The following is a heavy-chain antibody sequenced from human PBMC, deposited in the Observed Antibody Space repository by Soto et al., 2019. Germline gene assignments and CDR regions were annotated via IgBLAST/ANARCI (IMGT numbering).Heavy chain of an antibody. CDR2: IYSSGRT. CDR1: RGSISSSNYY. J-gene: IGHJ5*02. CDR3: ASSWSSPLEWFDP. V-gene: IGHV4-39*01. D-gene: IGHD3-10*01. Sequence: QLRLQQSGPGLVKPSETLSLTCTVSRGSISSSNYYWGWIRQPPGKGLEWIGSIYSSGRTYYNPSIKSRVTISVDTSKNQSALKLSSVTAADTAVYYCASSWSSPLEWFDPWGQGTLVTVSS.